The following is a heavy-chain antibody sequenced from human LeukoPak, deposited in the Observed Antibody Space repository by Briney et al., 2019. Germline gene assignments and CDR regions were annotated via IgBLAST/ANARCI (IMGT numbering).Heavy chain of an antibody. V-gene: IGHV1-18*04. CDR3: ARDHVDIVAFYYYMDV. CDR2: ISAYNGNT. CDR1: GYTFTTYF. D-gene: IGHD2-15*01. Sequence: ASVKVSCKTSGYTFTTYFIHWVRQAPGQGLEWMGWISAYNGNTNYAQKLQGRVTMTTDTSTSTAYMELRSLRSDDTAVYYCARDHVDIVAFYYYMDVWGKGTTVTVSS. J-gene: IGHJ6*03.